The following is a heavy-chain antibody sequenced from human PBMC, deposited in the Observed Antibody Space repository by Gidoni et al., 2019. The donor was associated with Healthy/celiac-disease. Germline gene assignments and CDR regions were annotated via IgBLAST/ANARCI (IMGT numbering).Heavy chain of an antibody. D-gene: IGHD2-2*01. V-gene: IGHV3-33*01. Sequence: QVQLVASGGGVVQPGRSRSLSGAASGFTFRGYGMHWVRQAPGKGLEWVAFIWYDGSNKYYADSVKGRFTISRDNSKNTLYLQMNSLRAEDTAVYYCARESEGSTSDYFDYWGQGTLVTVSS. J-gene: IGHJ4*02. CDR3: ARESEGSTSDYFDY. CDR2: IWYDGSNK. CDR1: GFTFRGYG.